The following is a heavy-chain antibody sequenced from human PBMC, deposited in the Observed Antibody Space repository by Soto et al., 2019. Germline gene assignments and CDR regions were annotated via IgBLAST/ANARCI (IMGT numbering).Heavy chain of an antibody. CDR1: DVPVDTRGVA. J-gene: IGHJ2*01. V-gene: IGHV2-5*02. CDR3: ALTEGASWYFGL. CDR2: FSWDDDK. Sequence: QITLKESGPSLVKPTQTLTLTCSLSDVPVDTRGVALGWIRQPPGKALEWLALFSWDDDKRSRPSRNSRLTIARDTSKNQVVLTMTAMGPVDTATSYCALTEGASWYFGLWARDTLITVST.